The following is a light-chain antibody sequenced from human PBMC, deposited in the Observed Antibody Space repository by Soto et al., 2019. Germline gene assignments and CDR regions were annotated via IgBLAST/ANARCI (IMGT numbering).Light chain of an antibody. CDR3: SSYTSSSTLGV. Sequence: QSALTQPPSVSGTPGQRVTIYCSGSSSNVGVNYVYWYQHFPGTAPKLLIHTNDQRPSGVPDRFSGSKSGTSASLAISGLRSEDEADYYCSSYTSSSTLGVFGGGTKLTVL. CDR1: SSNVGVNY. J-gene: IGLJ2*01. V-gene: IGLV1-47*02. CDR2: TND.